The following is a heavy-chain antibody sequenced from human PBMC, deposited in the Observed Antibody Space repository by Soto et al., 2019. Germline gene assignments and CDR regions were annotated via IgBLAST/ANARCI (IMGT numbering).Heavy chain of an antibody. J-gene: IGHJ4*02. V-gene: IGHV3-73*01. CDR3: TRLISAAQDY. D-gene: IGHD3-10*01. CDR2: IRDRAYNYAT. CDR1: GFVFKDSS. Sequence: EVLLVESGGGLVQPGGSLKLSCEASGFVFKDSSIHWVRQASGKGLEWVGRIRDRAYNYATAYAASVKGRFTISRDDLNNKAYLQMDSLKTEDTAIYYCTRLISAAQDYWGQGTLVTVSS.